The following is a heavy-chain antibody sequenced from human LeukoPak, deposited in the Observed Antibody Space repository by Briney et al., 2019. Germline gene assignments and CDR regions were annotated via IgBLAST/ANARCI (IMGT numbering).Heavy chain of an antibody. J-gene: IGHJ5*02. Sequence: SETLSLTCTVSDGSINGYYWSWIRQSPGKGLESLGYIYYTGSTNYNPSLKSRVTISVDTSKNRFSLKLSSVTAADTAVYYCARADNYASGFDPWGQGTLVTVSS. CDR2: IYYTGST. CDR1: DGSINGYY. D-gene: IGHD1-1*01. V-gene: IGHV4-59*01. CDR3: ARADNYASGFDP.